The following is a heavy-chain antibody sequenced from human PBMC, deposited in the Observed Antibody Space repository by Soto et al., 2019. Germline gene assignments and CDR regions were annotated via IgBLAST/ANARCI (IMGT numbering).Heavy chain of an antibody. V-gene: IGHV4-30-4*01. CDR3: ASAHDYGDYRYYFDY. D-gene: IGHD4-17*01. Sequence: PSETLSLTCTVSGGSISSGDYYWSWIRQPPGKGLEWIGYIYYSGSTYYNPSLKSRVTISVDTSKNQFSLKLSSVTAADTAVYYCASAHDYGDYRYYFDYWGQGTLVTVYS. J-gene: IGHJ4*02. CDR2: IYYSGST. CDR1: GGSISSGDYY.